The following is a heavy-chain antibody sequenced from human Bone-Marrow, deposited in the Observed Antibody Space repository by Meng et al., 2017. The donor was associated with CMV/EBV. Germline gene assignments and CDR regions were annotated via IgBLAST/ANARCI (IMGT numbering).Heavy chain of an antibody. V-gene: IGHV1-3*02. Sequence: ASVKVSCKASGYTFTNYDMHWVRQAPGQGLEWMGCAGNGNTKYSQEFQGRVTITRDTSASTAYMEVSSLRSEDTAVYYCAVTGDRGDSDYWGQGTLVTVSS. J-gene: IGHJ4*02. CDR2: AGNGNT. D-gene: IGHD7-27*01. CDR1: GYTFTNYD. CDR3: AVTGDRGDSDY.